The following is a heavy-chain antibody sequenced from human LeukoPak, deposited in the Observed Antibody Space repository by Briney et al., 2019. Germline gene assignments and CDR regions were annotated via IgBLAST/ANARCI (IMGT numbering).Heavy chain of an antibody. Sequence: SETLSLTCTVSGGSISSYYWSWIRQPAGKGLERIGRIYTSGSTNYNPSLKSRVTMSVDTSKNQFSLKLSSVTAADTAVYYCARATYYYDSSGYSLNWFDPWGQGTLVTVSS. CDR2: IYTSGST. D-gene: IGHD3-22*01. CDR3: ARATYYYDSSGYSLNWFDP. CDR1: GGSISSYY. V-gene: IGHV4-4*07. J-gene: IGHJ5*02.